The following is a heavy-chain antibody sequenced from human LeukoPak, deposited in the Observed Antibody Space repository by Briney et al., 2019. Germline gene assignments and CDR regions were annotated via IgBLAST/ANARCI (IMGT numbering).Heavy chain of an antibody. CDR2: IYTSGST. J-gene: IGHJ4*02. CDR1: GGSISSYY. D-gene: IGHD1-26*01. CDR3: ARERVSGSYYANSDY. Sequence: SESLSLTCTVSGGSISSYYWSWIRQPAGKGLEWIGRIYTSGSTNYNPSLKSRVTMSVDTSKNQFSLKLSSATAADTAVYYCARERVSGSYYANSDYCGQGTLVTVSS. V-gene: IGHV4-4*07.